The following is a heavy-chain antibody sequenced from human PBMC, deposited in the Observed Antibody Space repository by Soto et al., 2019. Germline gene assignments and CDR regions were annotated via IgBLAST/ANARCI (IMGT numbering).Heavy chain of an antibody. D-gene: IGHD6-19*01. V-gene: IGHV3-23*01. CDR1: GFTFSSYA. J-gene: IGHJ4*02. Sequence: EVQLLESGGGLVQPGGSLRLSCAASGFTFSSYAMSWVRQAPGKGLEWVSAISGSGGSTNYADSVKGRFTISRDNSKNQLYLQMNSLRAEDTAVYYCAKDLGSGWYVFDYWGQGTLVTVSS. CDR3: AKDLGSGWYVFDY. CDR2: ISGSGGST.